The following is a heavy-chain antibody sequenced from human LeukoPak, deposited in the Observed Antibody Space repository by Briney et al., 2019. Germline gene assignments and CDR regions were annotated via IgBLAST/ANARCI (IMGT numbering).Heavy chain of an antibody. Sequence: GSLRLSCAASGFTFSSYWMSWVRQPPGKGLEWIGEINHSGSTNYNPSLKSRVTISVDTSKNQFSLKLSSVTAADTAVYYCARGPNDSSGYYYGNDYWGQGTLVTVSS. V-gene: IGHV4-34*01. D-gene: IGHD3-22*01. CDR1: GFTFSSYW. CDR3: ARGPNDSSGYYYGNDY. J-gene: IGHJ4*02. CDR2: INHSGST.